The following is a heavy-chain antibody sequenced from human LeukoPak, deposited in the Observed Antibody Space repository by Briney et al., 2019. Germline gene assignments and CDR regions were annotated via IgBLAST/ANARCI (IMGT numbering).Heavy chain of an antibody. CDR1: GGSISSGGYY. D-gene: IGHD3-22*01. Sequence: SETLSLTCTVSGGSISSGGYYWSRIRQPPGKGLEWIGYIYHSGSTYYNPSLKSRVTISVDRSKNQFSLKLSSVTAADTAVYYCARAKYYYDSSGYYPGDYWGQGTLVTVSS. V-gene: IGHV4-30-2*01. CDR3: ARAKYYYDSSGYYPGDY. CDR2: IYHSGST. J-gene: IGHJ4*02.